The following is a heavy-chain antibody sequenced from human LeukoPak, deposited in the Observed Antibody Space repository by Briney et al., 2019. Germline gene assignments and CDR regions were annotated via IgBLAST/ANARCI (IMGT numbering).Heavy chain of an antibody. J-gene: IGHJ4*02. Sequence: GGSLRLSCAASGFTFSDYYMSWIRQAPGKGLEWVSYISSSGSTTYYADSVKGRFTISRDNSKNSLYLQMNSLRAEDTAVYYCARAITYYYDSSGYGFDYWGQGTLVTVSS. CDR1: GFTFSDYY. CDR2: ISSSGSTT. D-gene: IGHD3-22*01. CDR3: ARAITYYYDSSGYGFDY. V-gene: IGHV3-11*04.